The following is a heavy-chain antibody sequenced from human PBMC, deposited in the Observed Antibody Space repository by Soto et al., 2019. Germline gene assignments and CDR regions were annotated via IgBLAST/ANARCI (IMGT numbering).Heavy chain of an antibody. Sequence: PSQTLSLTCAISGDSVSSNSAAWNWIRQSASRGLEWLGRTYYKSKWNNDYALSVKSRITINPDTSKNQFSLHLYSLTPEDTAVYYCTGITWFRGMDVWGQGTPVTVSS. CDR1: GDSVSSNSAA. V-gene: IGHV6-1*01. D-gene: IGHD3-10*01. J-gene: IGHJ6*02. CDR3: TGITWFRGMDV. CDR2: TYYKSKWNN.